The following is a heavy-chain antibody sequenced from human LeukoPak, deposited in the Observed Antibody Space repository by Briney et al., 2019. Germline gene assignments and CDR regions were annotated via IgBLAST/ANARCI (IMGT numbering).Heavy chain of an antibody. Sequence: GGSLRLSCAASGFTFSSYSMNWVRQARGKGLEWVSSISSGGSYIYYADSVKGRFTISRDNAKNSLYLQMSRLRVEDTAVYYCARDRGGSGWYDYWGQGTLVSVSS. D-gene: IGHD6-19*01. CDR1: GFTFSSYS. J-gene: IGHJ4*02. CDR3: ARDRGGSGWYDY. CDR2: ISSGGSYI. V-gene: IGHV3-21*01.